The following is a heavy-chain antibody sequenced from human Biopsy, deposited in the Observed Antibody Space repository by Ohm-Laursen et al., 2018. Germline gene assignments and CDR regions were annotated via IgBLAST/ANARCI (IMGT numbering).Heavy chain of an antibody. D-gene: IGHD1-1*01. J-gene: IGHJ3*02. Sequence: GSLRLSCTASGFIFSSNALTWVRQAPGKGLEWVSSISVGDGTTYYVDSVKGRFTISRDNSKNTVYLQMNSLRAEDTAVYYCARDPRDGRTGKSTKDALDIWGQGTMVTVSS. CDR3: ARDPRDGRTGKSTKDALDI. CDR1: GFIFSSNA. V-gene: IGHV3-23*01. CDR2: ISVGDGTT.